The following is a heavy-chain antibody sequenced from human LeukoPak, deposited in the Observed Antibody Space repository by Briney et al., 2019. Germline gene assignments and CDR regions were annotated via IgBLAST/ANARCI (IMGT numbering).Heavy chain of an antibody. CDR3: ARENYGDSGGLDY. J-gene: IGHJ4*02. CDR1: GFTFRTYH. V-gene: IGHV3-33*01. Sequence: PGGSLRLSCATSGFTFRTYHMHRVRQAPGKGLEWVGVIWYRVTENDYADSVKGRFTISRDDSRNTVYLEMKSLRVEDTAVYYCARENYGDSGGLDYWGRGTLVTVS. CDR2: IWYRVTEN. D-gene: IGHD4-17*01.